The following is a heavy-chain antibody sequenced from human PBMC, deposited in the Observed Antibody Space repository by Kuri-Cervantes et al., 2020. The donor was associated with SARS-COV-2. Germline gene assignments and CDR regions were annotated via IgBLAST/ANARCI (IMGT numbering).Heavy chain of an antibody. V-gene: IGHV4-39*07. D-gene: IGHD1-26*01. CDR2: IYHSGST. Sequence: SETLSLTCTVSGGSISSSSYYWGWIRQPPGKGLEWIGEIYHSGSTNYNPPLKSRVTISVDKSKNQFSLKLSSVTAADTAVYYCARATHGGSYSFLYYWGQGTLVTVSS. CDR3: ARATHGGSYSFLYY. J-gene: IGHJ4*02. CDR1: GGSISSSSYY.